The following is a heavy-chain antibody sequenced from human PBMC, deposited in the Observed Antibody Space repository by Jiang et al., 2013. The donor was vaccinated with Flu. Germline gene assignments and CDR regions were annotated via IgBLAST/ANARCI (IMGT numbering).Heavy chain of an antibody. CDR3: ARGHFDWGPDAFDI. Sequence: KPTQTLTLTCTVSGFSLSNARMGVSWIRQPPGKALEWLAHIFSNDEKSYSTSLKSRLTISKDTSKSQVVLTMTNMDPVDTATYYCARGHFDWGPDAFDIWGQGTMVTVSS. V-gene: IGHV2-26*01. D-gene: IGHD3-9*01. CDR1: GFSLSNARMG. J-gene: IGHJ3*02. CDR2: IFSNDEK.